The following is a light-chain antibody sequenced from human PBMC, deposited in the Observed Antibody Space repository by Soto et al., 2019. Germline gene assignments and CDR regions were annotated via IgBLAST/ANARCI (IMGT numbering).Light chain of an antibody. CDR3: CSYARSYTFYV. CDR2: DVS. V-gene: IGLV2-11*01. CDR1: SSDVGGYNY. Sequence: QSSLTQPRSVSGSPGQSVTISCTGTSSDVGGYNYVSWYQQHPGKAPKLMIYDVSKRPSGVPDRFSGSKSGNTASLTISGLQAEDEADYYCCSYARSYTFYVVGTGTKVTV. J-gene: IGLJ1*01.